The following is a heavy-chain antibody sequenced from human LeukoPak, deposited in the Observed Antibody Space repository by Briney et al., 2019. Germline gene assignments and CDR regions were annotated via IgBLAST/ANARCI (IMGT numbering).Heavy chain of an antibody. V-gene: IGHV4-34*01. CDR2: INHSGST. J-gene: IGHJ4*02. CDR1: GGSFSGYY. D-gene: IGHD6-19*01. CDR3: ARDRQWLADYYFDY. Sequence: PSETLSLTCAVYGGSFSGYYWSWIRQPPGKGLEWIGEINHSGSTNYNPSLKSRVTISVDTSKNQFSLKLSSVTAADTAVYYCARDRQWLADYYFDYWGQGTLVTVSS.